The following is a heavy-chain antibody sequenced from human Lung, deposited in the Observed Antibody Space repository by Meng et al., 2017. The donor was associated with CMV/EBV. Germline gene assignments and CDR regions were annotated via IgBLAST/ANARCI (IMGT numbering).Heavy chain of an antibody. D-gene: IGHD5-24*01. CDR1: GFSLSTTGVG. CDR3: ARMQYGRRDWYNRGSYYFDH. Sequence: SGXXLVXPTETLTLTCTVSGFSLSTTGVGVSWIRQPAGKALEWLAHLFSTDEKSYRQSLRSGLTISHGNSNSRVVLSITSVDPVNTATYYCARMQYGRRDWYNRGSYYFDHWXQGTLVTVSP. CDR2: LFSTDEK. J-gene: IGHJ4*02. V-gene: IGHV2-26*01.